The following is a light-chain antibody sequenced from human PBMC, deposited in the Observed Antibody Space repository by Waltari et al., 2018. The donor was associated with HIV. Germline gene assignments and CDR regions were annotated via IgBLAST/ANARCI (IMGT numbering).Light chain of an antibody. V-gene: IGLV3-10*01. CDR2: EDN. CDR1: ALPKKE. J-gene: IGLJ7*01. Sequence: YELTQPPSVSVSPGQTARITCSGDALPKKEAHWYQLKSGQAPVLVIYEDNKRPSGIPERFSGSSSGTMATLTISGAQEEDEADYYCYSTDRSGNYRVFGAGTKLTVL. CDR3: YSTDRSGNYRV.